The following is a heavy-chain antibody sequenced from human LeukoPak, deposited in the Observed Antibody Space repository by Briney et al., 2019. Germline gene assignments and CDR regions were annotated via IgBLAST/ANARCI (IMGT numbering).Heavy chain of an antibody. J-gene: IGHJ4*02. CDR3: TTGTEQQWLSLDY. Sequence: GGSLRLSCAASGFTFGNAWMSWVRQAPGKGLEWVGRIKRKTDGGVADYAAPVKGRFTISRDDSKNTLYLQLNSLKSEDTAVYYCTTGTEQQWLSLDYWGQGTLVTVSS. CDR2: IKRKTDGGVA. D-gene: IGHD6-19*01. V-gene: IGHV3-15*01. CDR1: GFTFGNAW.